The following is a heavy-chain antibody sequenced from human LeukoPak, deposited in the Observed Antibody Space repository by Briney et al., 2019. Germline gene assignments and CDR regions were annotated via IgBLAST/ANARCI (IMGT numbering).Heavy chain of an antibody. J-gene: IGHJ6*02. D-gene: IGHD1-1*01. CDR2: IAYDGSNK. CDR1: GFTFDTYG. Sequence: GGSLRLSCAASGFTFDTYGMLWVRQAPGKGLEWAAVIAYDGSNKYYADSVKGRFTISRDNSKNTLYLQMNSLRGEDTAVYYCAKEKAIGTINYGLDVWGQGTTVTVSS. V-gene: IGHV3-30*18. CDR3: AKEKAIGTINYGLDV.